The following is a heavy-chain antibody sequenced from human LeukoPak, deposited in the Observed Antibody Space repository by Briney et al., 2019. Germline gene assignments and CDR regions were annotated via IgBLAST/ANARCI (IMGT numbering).Heavy chain of an antibody. CDR3: ARSERGYGDIFDY. Sequence: PGGSLRLSCAASGFTFSSYGMHWVRQAPGKGLEWVAVIWYDGSNKYYADSVKGRFTISRDNSKNTLYLQMNSLRAEDTAVYYCARSERGYGDIFDYWGQGTLVTVSS. D-gene: IGHD4-17*01. CDR1: GFTFSSYG. J-gene: IGHJ4*02. V-gene: IGHV3-30*19. CDR2: IWYDGSNK.